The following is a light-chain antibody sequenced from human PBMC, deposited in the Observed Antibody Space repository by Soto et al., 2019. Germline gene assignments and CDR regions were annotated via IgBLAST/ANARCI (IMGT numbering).Light chain of an antibody. CDR2: KAS. Sequence: DIQMTQSPSTLSASVGDRVTITCRASQSISSWLAWYQQKPGKDPNLLIYKASSLESGVPSTFSGSGSGTEFTLTISSLQPDDFATYDCQQYNSYPLTFGGGTKVEIK. CDR3: QQYNSYPLT. J-gene: IGKJ4*01. V-gene: IGKV1-5*03. CDR1: QSISSW.